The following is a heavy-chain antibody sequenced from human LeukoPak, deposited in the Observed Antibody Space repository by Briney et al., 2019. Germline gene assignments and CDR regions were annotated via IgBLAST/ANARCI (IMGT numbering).Heavy chain of an antibody. CDR2: ISYDGNNK. Sequence: GKSLRLSCAASGFTFSSYTIHWVRQAPGKGLEWVAVISYDGNNKYYADSVKGRFTIPRDNSKNTLYLQMNSLRAEDTAVYYCAREPYYYGSGSTYYYYGMDVWGQGTTVTVSS. J-gene: IGHJ6*02. V-gene: IGHV3-30-3*01. CDR3: AREPYYYGSGSTYYYYGMDV. D-gene: IGHD3-10*01. CDR1: GFTFSSYT.